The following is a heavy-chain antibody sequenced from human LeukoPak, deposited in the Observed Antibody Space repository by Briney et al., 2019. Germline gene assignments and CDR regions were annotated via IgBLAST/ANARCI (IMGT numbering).Heavy chain of an antibody. CDR1: GFTFSSYS. J-gene: IGHJ4*02. D-gene: IGHD3-10*01. V-gene: IGHV3-30*18. Sequence: PGGSLRLSCAASGFTFSSYSMNWVRQAPGKGLEWVAVISYDGSNKYYADSVKGRFTISRDNSKNTLYLQMNSLRAEDTAVYYCAKDRNLLWFGELSSAKDYWGQGTLVTVSP. CDR2: ISYDGSNK. CDR3: AKDRNLLWFGELSSAKDY.